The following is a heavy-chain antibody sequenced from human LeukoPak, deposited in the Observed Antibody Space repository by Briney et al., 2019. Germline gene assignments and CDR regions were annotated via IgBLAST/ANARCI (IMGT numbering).Heavy chain of an antibody. CDR3: ARKGVRTSNDPDSNWFDP. V-gene: IGHV3-23*01. Sequence: GGSLRLSCAASGFTFSSYAMSWVRQAPGKGLEWVSAISGSGGSTYYADSVKGRFTISRDNSKNSLYLQMNSLRAEDTAVYYCARKGVRTSNDPDSNWFDPWGQGTLVTVSS. CDR2: ISGSGGST. J-gene: IGHJ5*02. CDR1: GFTFSSYA. D-gene: IGHD1-1*01.